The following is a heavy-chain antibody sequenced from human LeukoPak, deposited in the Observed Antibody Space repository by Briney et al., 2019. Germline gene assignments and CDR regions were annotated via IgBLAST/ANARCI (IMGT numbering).Heavy chain of an antibody. CDR1: GYTFTELS. CDR2: FDPEDGET. Sequence: ASVKASCKVSGYTFTELSMHWVRQAPGKGLEWMGGFDPEDGETIYAQKFQGRVTMTEDTSTDTAYMELSSLRSEDTAVYYCATVLSSGWYVDYWGQGTLVTVSS. CDR3: ATVLSSGWYVDY. D-gene: IGHD6-19*01. J-gene: IGHJ4*02. V-gene: IGHV1-24*01.